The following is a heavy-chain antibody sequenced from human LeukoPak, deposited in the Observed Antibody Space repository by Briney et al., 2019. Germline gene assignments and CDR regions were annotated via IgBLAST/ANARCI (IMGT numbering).Heavy chain of an antibody. V-gene: IGHV3-33*01. J-gene: IGHJ6*02. CDR3: SRDALPDIVVVPAAMHYYYGMDV. Sequence: GGSLRLSCGASGFTFSSYGMHWVRQAPGKGLEWVAVIWYDGSNKYYADSVKGRFTISRDNSKNTLYLQMNSLRAEDTAVYYCSRDALPDIVVVPAAMHYYYGMDVWGQGTTVTVSS. CDR1: GFTFSSYG. CDR2: IWYDGSNK. D-gene: IGHD2-2*01.